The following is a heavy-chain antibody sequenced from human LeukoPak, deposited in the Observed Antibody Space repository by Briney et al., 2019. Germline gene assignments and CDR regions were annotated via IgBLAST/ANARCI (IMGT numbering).Heavy chain of an antibody. Sequence: PSETLSLTCTVSGGSISGSRYYWAWIRQPPGKGLEWIGEINHSGSTNYNPSLKSRVTISVDTSKNQFSLKLSSVTAADTAVYYCARLGMVRGVIIPDFHYYYYYYMDVWGKGTTVTVSS. CDR2: INHSGST. CDR3: ARLGMVRGVIIPDFHYYYYYYMDV. V-gene: IGHV4-39*07. CDR1: GGSISGSRYY. D-gene: IGHD3-10*01. J-gene: IGHJ6*03.